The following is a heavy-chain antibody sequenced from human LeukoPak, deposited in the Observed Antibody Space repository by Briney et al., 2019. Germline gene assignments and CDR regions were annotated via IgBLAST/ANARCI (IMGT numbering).Heavy chain of an antibody. CDR3: ARPISGNYYYYYGMDV. Sequence: GGSLRLSCAASGFTFSSYSMNWVRQAPGKGLEWVSSISSSSSYIYYADSVKGRFTISRDNAKNSLYLQMNSLRAEDTAVYYCARPISGNYYYYYGMDVWGQGTTVTVSS. CDR1: GFTFSSYS. D-gene: IGHD1-14*01. J-gene: IGHJ6*02. V-gene: IGHV3-21*01. CDR2: ISSSSSYI.